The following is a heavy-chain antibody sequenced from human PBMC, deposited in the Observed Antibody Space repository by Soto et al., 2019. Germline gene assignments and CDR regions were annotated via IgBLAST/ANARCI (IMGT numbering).Heavy chain of an antibody. CDR2: MYNSGST. CDR1: GDSISSGGYR. J-gene: IGHJ4*02. Sequence: QVQLQESGPGLVKPSQTLSLTCTVSGDSISSGGYRWSWIRQHPGEGLEWIGFMYNSGSTSYNPSLKRRATMSVDTSTNQFPLNLRSVTAADTAVCSCASGGDTTTVDFWGQGTLVTVSS. V-gene: IGHV4-31*03. CDR3: ASGGDTTTVDF. D-gene: IGHD3-16*01.